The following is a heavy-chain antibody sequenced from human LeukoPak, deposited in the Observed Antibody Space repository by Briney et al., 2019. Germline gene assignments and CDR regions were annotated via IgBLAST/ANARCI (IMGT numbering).Heavy chain of an antibody. CDR2: ISAYNGNT. Sequence: ASVKVSCTASGYTFTSYGISWVRPAPGQGLEWMGWISAYNGNTNYAQKLQGRVTMTTDTSTSTAYMELRSLRSDDTAVYYCARVDIVVVPAAIRYYYYGMDVWGQGTTVTVSS. CDR1: GYTFTSYG. D-gene: IGHD2-2*02. CDR3: ARVDIVVVPAAIRYYYYGMDV. V-gene: IGHV1-18*01. J-gene: IGHJ6*02.